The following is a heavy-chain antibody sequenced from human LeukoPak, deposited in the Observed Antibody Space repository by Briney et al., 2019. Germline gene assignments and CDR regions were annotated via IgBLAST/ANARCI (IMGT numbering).Heavy chain of an antibody. V-gene: IGHV1-69*05. CDR2: IIPIFGTA. D-gene: IGHD2-15*01. Sequence: SVKVSCKASGGTFSSYAISWVRQAPGQGLEWMGGIIPIFGTANYAQKFQGRVTITTDESTSTDYMELSSLRSEDTAVYYCARDDCSGGSCFGYWGQGTLVTVSS. J-gene: IGHJ4*02. CDR3: ARDDCSGGSCFGY. CDR1: GGTFSSYA.